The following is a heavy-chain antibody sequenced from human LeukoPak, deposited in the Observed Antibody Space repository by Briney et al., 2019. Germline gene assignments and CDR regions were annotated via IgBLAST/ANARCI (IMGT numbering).Heavy chain of an antibody. Sequence: ASVKVSCKASGYTFTSYSINWVRQAPGQGLEWMGWMNPISGNPGYAQKFQGRVTITRNTSISTAYMELSSLRSEDTAVYYCARGESGWSRRYYYHMDVWGKGTTVTVSS. D-gene: IGHD6-19*01. J-gene: IGHJ6*03. CDR2: MNPISGNP. V-gene: IGHV1-8*03. CDR1: GYTFTSYS. CDR3: ARGESGWSRRYYYHMDV.